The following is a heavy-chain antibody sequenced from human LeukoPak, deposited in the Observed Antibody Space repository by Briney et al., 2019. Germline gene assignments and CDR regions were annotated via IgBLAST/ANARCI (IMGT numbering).Heavy chain of an antibody. J-gene: IGHJ4*02. V-gene: IGHV3-74*01. CDR2: IANDGSST. Sequence: GGSLRLSCAASGLTFSSHWMHWVRQAPGKGLVWVSRIANDGSSTTYADSVKGRFTISRDNAKNMLYLQVNSLRAEDTAVYYCATQQEGNPAYWGQGTLVTVSS. D-gene: IGHD1-14*01. CDR1: GLTFSSHW. CDR3: ATQQEGNPAY.